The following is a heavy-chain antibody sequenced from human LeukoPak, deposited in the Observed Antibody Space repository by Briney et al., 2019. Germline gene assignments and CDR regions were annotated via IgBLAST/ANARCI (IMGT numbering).Heavy chain of an antibody. CDR2: MNPNSGNT. D-gene: IGHD6-19*01. V-gene: IGHV1-8*01. CDR3: ARGPGYSSGWYWFDP. CDR1: GYTFTSYD. Sequence: ASVKVSCKASGYTFTSYDINWVRQATGQGLEWMGWMNPNSGNTGYAQKFQGRVTMTRNTSISTAYMELSSLRSEDTAVYYCARGPGYSSGWYWFDPWDQGTLVTVSS. J-gene: IGHJ5*02.